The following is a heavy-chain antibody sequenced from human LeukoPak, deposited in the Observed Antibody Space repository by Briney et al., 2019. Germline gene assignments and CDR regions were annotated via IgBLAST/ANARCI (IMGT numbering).Heavy chain of an antibody. V-gene: IGHV3-30*02. CDR2: IWNDGSKK. D-gene: IGHD5-18*01. CDR3: AVRSVDAAMVDY. Sequence: GGSLRLSCAASGFTFSSYGMHWVHQAPGKGLEWVTFIWNDGSKKYYADSVKGRFTISRDNSKNTLYLQMNSLRAEDTAVYYCAVRSVDAAMVDYWGQGTLVTVSS. CDR1: GFTFSSYG. J-gene: IGHJ4*02.